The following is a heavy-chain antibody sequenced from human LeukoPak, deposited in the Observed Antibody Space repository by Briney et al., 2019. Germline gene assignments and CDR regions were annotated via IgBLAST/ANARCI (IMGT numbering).Heavy chain of an antibody. D-gene: IGHD6-13*01. CDR1: GFSFSNAW. Sequence: GGSLRLSCAASGFSFSNAWMTWVREAPGKGLEWVGRIKTKTDGGTTDYAAPVKGRFTISRDDSKSTLYLQMNSLKTEDTAVYYCTTIALRIYYSYGMDVWGQGTTVTVSS. J-gene: IGHJ6*02. V-gene: IGHV3-15*01. CDR3: TTIALRIYYSYGMDV. CDR2: IKTKTDGGTT.